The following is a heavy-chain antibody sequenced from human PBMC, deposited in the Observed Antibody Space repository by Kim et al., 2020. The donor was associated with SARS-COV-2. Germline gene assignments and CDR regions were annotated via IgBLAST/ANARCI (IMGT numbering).Heavy chain of an antibody. V-gene: IGHV4-39*01. D-gene: IGHD3-22*01. J-gene: IGHJ4*02. CDR1: GGSISNSFNY. CDR2: VYHSGST. CDR3: ARLTHDSSGYVDC. Sequence: SETLSLSCTVSGGSISNSFNYWGWIRQRPGKGLEWIGSVYHSGSTYDSPSLKSRVTVSVDTSKNQFSLKVTSVTAADTAVYFCARLTHDSSGYVDCWGQGILVTVSS.